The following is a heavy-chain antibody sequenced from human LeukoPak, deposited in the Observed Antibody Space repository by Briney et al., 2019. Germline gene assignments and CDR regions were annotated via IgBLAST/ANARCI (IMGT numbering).Heavy chain of an antibody. CDR3: AREVGYYDSSGYYLVH. CDR2: IYSGGST. CDR1: GFTVSSNY. J-gene: IGHJ4*02. D-gene: IGHD3-22*01. Sequence: PGGSLRLSCAASGFTVSSNYMSWVRQAPGKGLEWVSVIYSGGSTYYADSVKGRFTISRDNSKNTLYLQMNSLRAEDTAVYYCAREVGYYDSSGYYLVHWGQGTLVTVSS. V-gene: IGHV3-53*01.